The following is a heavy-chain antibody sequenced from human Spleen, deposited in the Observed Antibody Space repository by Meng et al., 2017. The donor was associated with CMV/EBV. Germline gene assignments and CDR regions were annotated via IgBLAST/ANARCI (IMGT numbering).Heavy chain of an antibody. Sequence: VQLVESGAEVKKPGSSVKVSCAASGFTFSSYAMHWVRQAPGKGLEWVAVISYDGSNKYYADSVKGRFTISRDNSKNTLYLQMNSLRAEDTAVYYCARADWAAPVWGQGTLVTVAS. J-gene: IGHJ4*02. V-gene: IGHV3-30-3*01. CDR2: ISYDGSNK. CDR1: GFTFSSYA. D-gene: IGHD3-9*01. CDR3: ARADWAAPV.